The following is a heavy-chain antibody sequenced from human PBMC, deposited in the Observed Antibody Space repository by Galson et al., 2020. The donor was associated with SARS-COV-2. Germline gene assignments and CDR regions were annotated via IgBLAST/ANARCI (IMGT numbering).Heavy chain of an antibody. J-gene: IGHJ6*02. Sequence: GGSLRLSCVASGFTFSNHWMHWVRQVPGKGLVWVTRINSDGGTSTYADFVKGRFTVSRDNAKNKLYLQMNSLGVEDTAIYHCARDSSDGFGDYGLDVWGQGTTVTVSS. CDR2: INSDGGTS. CDR3: ARDSSDGFGDYGLDV. D-gene: IGHD2-2*01. V-gene: IGHV3-74*01. CDR1: GFTFSNHW.